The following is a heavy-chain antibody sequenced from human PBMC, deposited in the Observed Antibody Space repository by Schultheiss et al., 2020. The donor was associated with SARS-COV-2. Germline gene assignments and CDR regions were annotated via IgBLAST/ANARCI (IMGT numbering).Heavy chain of an antibody. CDR3: AKSVAAAGRDYFDY. CDR1: GFTFSSYA. V-gene: IGHV3-23*01. Sequence: GESLKISCAASGFTFSSYAMSWVRQAPGKGLEWVSAISGSGGSTYYADSVKGRFTISRDNSKNTLYLQMNSLRAEDTAVYYCAKSVAAAGRDYFDYWGQGTLVTVSS. J-gene: IGHJ4*02. CDR2: ISGSGGST. D-gene: IGHD6-13*01.